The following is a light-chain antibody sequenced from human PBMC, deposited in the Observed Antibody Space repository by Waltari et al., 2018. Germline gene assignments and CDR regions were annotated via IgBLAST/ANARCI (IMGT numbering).Light chain of an antibody. CDR2: KAS. Sequence: DIQMTQSPSTLSASVGHRVTITCRASQSISSWLAWYQQKVGRAPKLLIYKASNLENGVPSRFSGSGSGTDFTLTISSLQPDDFASYYCQQYKSFPWTFGQGTKVEI. J-gene: IGKJ1*01. CDR1: QSISSW. CDR3: QQYKSFPWT. V-gene: IGKV1-5*03.